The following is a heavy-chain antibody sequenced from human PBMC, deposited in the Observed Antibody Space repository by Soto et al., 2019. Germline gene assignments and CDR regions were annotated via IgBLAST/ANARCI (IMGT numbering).Heavy chain of an antibody. CDR2: IIPLFGAG. D-gene: IGHD5-18*01. CDR1: GGTFSSIA. CDR3: ARGAPEGYTYGYGAFHV. V-gene: IGHV1-69*01. Sequence: QVQLVQSGNEVKKPGSSVKVSCKASGGTFSSIAISWVRQAPGQGLEWMGGIIPLFGAGNYAQKFRDRITITADESTSTVYMDMRSLRLEDTAVYYCARGAPEGYTYGYGAFHVWGQGTMVTVSS. J-gene: IGHJ3*01.